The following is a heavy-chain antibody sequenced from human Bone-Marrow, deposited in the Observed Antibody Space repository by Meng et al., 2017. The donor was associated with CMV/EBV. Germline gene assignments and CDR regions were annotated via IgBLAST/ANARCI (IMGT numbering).Heavy chain of an antibody. V-gene: IGHV4-34*01. Sequence: SETLSLTCAVYGGSFSGYYWSWIRQPPGKGLEWIGEINHSGSTNYNPSLKSRVTISVDTSKNQFSLKLSSVTAADTAVYYCARDLRLRRAVAAPNWFDPWGQGTLVTVSS. CDR2: INHSGST. D-gene: IGHD6-19*01. CDR1: GGSFSGYY. CDR3: ARDLRLRRAVAAPNWFDP. J-gene: IGHJ5*02.